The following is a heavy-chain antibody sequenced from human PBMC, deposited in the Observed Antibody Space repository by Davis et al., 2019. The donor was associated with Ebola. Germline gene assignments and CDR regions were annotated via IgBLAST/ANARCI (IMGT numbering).Heavy chain of an antibody. J-gene: IGHJ3*02. CDR1: GYTFTYRY. D-gene: IGHD6-13*01. V-gene: IGHV1-45*02. CDR3: ASSLSIAAAGTGGVAFDI. CDR2: ITPFNGNT. Sequence: AASVKVSCKASGYTFTYRYLHWVRQAPGQALEWMGWITPFNGNTNYAQKFQDRVTITRDRSMSTAYMELSSLRSEDTAMYYCASSLSIAAAGTGGVAFDIWGQGTMVTVSS.